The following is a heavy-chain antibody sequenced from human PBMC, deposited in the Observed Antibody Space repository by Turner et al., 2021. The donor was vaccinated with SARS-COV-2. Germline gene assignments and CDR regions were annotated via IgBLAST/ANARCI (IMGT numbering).Heavy chain of an antibody. D-gene: IGHD1-26*01. CDR2: INPNRSGT. CDR3: ARDLAVFSMWEPQNCFDY. J-gene: IGHJ4*02. CDR1: GYTFTGNH. Sequence: QVQRGQPGAAVTTPGASVKVPCKASGYTFTGNHMHWVRRAPGQGLEWMGWINPNRSGTNYAQKFQDRVTMTRDTSISTAYMELSRLRSDDTAVYYCARDLAVFSMWEPQNCFDYWGQGTLVTVSS. V-gene: IGHV1-2*02.